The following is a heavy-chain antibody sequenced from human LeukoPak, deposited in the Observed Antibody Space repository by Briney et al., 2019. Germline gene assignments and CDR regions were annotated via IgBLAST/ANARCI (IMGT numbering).Heavy chain of an antibody. D-gene: IGHD3-16*01. CDR3: AKDQGDFDY. CDR2: ISGSGGST. CDR1: GFTFSDYY. J-gene: IGHJ4*02. V-gene: IGHV3-23*01. Sequence: GGSLRLSCAASGFTFSDYYMSWIRQAPGKGLEWVSAISGSGGSTYYADSVKGRFTISRDNSKNTLYLQMNSLRAEDTAVYYCAKDQGDFDYWGQGTLVTVSS.